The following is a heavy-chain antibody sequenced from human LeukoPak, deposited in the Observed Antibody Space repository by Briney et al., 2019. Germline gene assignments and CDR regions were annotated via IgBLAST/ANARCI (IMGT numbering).Heavy chain of an antibody. CDR3: AKSNGYGLVDI. J-gene: IGHJ3*02. CDR2: IHYSGST. Sequence: SETLSLTCTVSGGSISSYYWSWIRQPPGRGLEWIAYIHYSGSTNYNPSLKSRVTISVETSKNQFSLRLSSVTAADTAVYYCAKSNGYGLVDIWGQGTMVTVSS. CDR1: GGSISSYY. D-gene: IGHD3-10*01. V-gene: IGHV4-59*01.